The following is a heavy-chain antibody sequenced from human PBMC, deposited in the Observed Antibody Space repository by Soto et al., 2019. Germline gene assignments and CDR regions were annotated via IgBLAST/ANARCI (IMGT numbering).Heavy chain of an antibody. J-gene: IGHJ4*02. CDR3: ATLRSRDGYNYYISLAFDY. D-gene: IGHD5-12*01. CDR2: ITPIFGTA. V-gene: IGHV1-69*13. Sequence: ASVKVSCKASGGTFSSYAISWVRQAPGQGLEWMGGITPIFGTANYAQKFQGRVTITADESTSTAYMELSSLRSEDTAVYYCATLRSRDGYNYYISLAFDYWGQGTLVTVSS. CDR1: GGTFSSYA.